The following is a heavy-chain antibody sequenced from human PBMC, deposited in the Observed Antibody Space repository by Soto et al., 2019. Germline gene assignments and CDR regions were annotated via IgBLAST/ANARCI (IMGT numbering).Heavy chain of an antibody. J-gene: IGHJ5*02. D-gene: IGHD6-13*01. CDR3: ARDALWQQMVNWFDP. V-gene: IGHV3-30-3*01. Sequence: GGSVRLSCAASGFTFSSYAMHWVRQAPGKGLEWVAVISYDGSNKYYADSVKGRFTISRDNSKNTLYLQMNSLRAEDTAVYYCARDALWQQMVNWFDPWGQGTLVTVSS. CDR2: ISYDGSNK. CDR1: GFTFSSYA.